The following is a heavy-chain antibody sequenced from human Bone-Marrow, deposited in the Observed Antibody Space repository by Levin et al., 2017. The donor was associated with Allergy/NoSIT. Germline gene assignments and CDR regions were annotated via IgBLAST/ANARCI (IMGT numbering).Heavy chain of an antibody. D-gene: IGHD3-22*01. CDR1: GSSFSRSV. J-gene: IGHJ6*02. CDR3: ARGYYYDSGGYYGDYFYGMDV. CDR2: IIASFGTA. Sequence: EASVKVSCKASGSSFSRSVFSWVRQAPGQGLEWMGRIIASFGTAHYAQKFQGRVTITADESTSTAYMELSSLRSDDTAVYYCARGYYYDSGGYYGDYFYGMDVWGQGTTVTVSS. V-gene: IGHV1-69*13.